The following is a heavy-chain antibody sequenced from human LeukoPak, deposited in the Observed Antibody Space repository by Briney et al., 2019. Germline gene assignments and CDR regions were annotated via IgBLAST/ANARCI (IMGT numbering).Heavy chain of an antibody. D-gene: IGHD4-17*01. CDR2: ISRSSKSYT. J-gene: IGHJ6*02. CDR3: ARDLYGDYGGYYNYGMDV. CDR1: GFTFSDYY. Sequence: GGSRRLSCAASGFTFSDYYMSWIGQAPRKGLEWVSYISRSSKSYTHYADSVKGRVTISRDNAKKSLHLQMNSLRAEDTAVYYCARDLYGDYGGYYNYGMDVWGQGTTVSVSS. V-gene: IGHV3-11*06.